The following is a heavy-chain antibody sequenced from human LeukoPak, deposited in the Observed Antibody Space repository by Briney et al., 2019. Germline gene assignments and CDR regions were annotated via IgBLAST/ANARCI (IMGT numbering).Heavy chain of an antibody. D-gene: IGHD6-19*01. J-gene: IGHJ3*02. V-gene: IGHV3-30*18. Sequence: GGSLRLSCAASGFTFSSYGMHWVRQAPGKGLEWVAVISYDGSNKYYADSVKGRFTISRDNSKNTLYLQMNSLRAEDTAVYYCAKDLLAAVAGTSDDDAFDIWGQGTMVTISS. CDR2: ISYDGSNK. CDR1: GFTFSSYG. CDR3: AKDLLAAVAGTSDDDAFDI.